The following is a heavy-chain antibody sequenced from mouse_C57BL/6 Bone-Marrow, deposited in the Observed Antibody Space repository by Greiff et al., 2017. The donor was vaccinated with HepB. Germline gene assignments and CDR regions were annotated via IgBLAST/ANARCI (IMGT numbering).Heavy chain of an antibody. D-gene: IGHD2-5*01. J-gene: IGHJ4*01. Sequence: VQLQQSGPELVKPGASVKISCKASGYSFTDYNMNWVKQSNGKSLEWIGVINPNYGTTSYNQKFMGKATLTVDQSSSTAYMQLNSLTSEDSAVYYCASSNYSFYYAMDYWGQGTSVTVSS. CDR1: GYSFTDYN. CDR3: ASSNYSFYYAMDY. CDR2: INPNYGTT. V-gene: IGHV1-39*01.